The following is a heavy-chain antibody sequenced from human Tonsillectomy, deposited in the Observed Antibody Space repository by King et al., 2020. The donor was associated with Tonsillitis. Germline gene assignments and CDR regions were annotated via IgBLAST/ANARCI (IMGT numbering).Heavy chain of an antibody. J-gene: IGHJ4*02. D-gene: IGHD5-18*01. V-gene: IGHV3-30*04. CDR2: ISYDGSEK. CDR1: GFSFSTYA. Sequence: VQLVESGGGVDQPGRSLRLSCAASGFSFSTYAMHWVRQAPGKGLEWVAIISYDGSEKYYADSVKGRFTVSRDNSKNTLYLQMNSLRAEDTAVYYCARETHTGTHLWHPVYWGQGTLVTVSS. CDR3: ARETHTGTHLWHPVY.